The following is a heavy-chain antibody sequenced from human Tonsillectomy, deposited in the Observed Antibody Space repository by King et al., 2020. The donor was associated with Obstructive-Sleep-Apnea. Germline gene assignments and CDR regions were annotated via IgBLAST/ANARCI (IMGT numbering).Heavy chain of an antibody. CDR1: GFTFSDYY. D-gene: IGHD6-13*01. Sequence: VQLVESGGGLVKPGGSLRLSCAASGFTFSDYYMSWIRQAPGKGLELVSYISSSGFTLYYADSLEGRFTISRDNTKNSMYLQMNSLRAEDTAVYYCATAPGSWFDYWGQGTLVTVSS. J-gene: IGHJ4*02. V-gene: IGHV3-11*01. CDR2: ISSSGFTL. CDR3: ATAPGSWFDY.